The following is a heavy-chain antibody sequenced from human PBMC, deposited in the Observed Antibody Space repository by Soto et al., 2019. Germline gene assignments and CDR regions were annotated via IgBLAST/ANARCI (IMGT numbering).Heavy chain of an antibody. D-gene: IGHD5-12*01. J-gene: IGHJ4*02. CDR1: GFTFSSYT. CDR3: AKVPAPYSGYGYFDY. V-gene: IGHV3-30-3*01. CDR2: ISYDGSNK. Sequence: GGSLRLSCAASGFTFSSYTMHWVRQAPGKGLEWVAVISYDGSNKYYADSVKGRFTISRDNSKNTLYLQMNSLRAEDTAVYYCAKVPAPYSGYGYFDYWGQGTLVTVSS.